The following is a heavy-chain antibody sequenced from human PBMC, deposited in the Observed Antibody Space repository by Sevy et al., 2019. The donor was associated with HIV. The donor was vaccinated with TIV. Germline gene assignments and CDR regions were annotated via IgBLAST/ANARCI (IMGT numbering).Heavy chain of an antibody. V-gene: IGHV3-48*03. J-gene: IGHJ5*02. CDR1: GFTFSSYE. CDR3: ARDHITMVRGVIIPKAYNWFDP. Sequence: GGSLRLSCAASGFTFSSYEMNWVRQAPGKGLEWVSYISSSGSTIYYADSVKGRFTISRDNVKNSLYLQMNSLRAEDTAVYYCARDHITMVRGVIIPKAYNWFDPWGQGTLVTVSS. D-gene: IGHD3-10*01. CDR2: ISSSGSTI.